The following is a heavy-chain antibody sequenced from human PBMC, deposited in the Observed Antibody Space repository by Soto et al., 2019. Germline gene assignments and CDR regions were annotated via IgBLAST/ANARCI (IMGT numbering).Heavy chain of an antibody. Sequence: QVQLMQSGAEVTKPGSSVKVSCKASGGPFNTFGISWVRQAPGQGLEWMGGIIPKYGTTNYARRFQGRVTITADESTTTAYLELSSPRHDDTAIYYCARTRQRRPVFYVDYWGQGTPISVTS. CDR2: IIPKYGTT. CDR1: GGPFNTFG. CDR3: ARTRQRRPVFYVDY. V-gene: IGHV1-69*01. J-gene: IGHJ4*02. D-gene: IGHD2-2*01.